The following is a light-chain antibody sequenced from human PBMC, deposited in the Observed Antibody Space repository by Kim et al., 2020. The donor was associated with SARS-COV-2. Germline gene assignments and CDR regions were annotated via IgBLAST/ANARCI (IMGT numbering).Light chain of an antibody. CDR3: QQYNTYSGT. J-gene: IGKJ1*01. Sequence: AAVGDRVTITCRASQSISNWLAWYQQKPGKAPNLLIYSASNLQSGVPSRFSGSGSGTEFTLTISSLQPDDFATYYCQQYNTYSGTFGQGTKGDIK. CDR1: QSISNW. V-gene: IGKV1-5*01. CDR2: SAS.